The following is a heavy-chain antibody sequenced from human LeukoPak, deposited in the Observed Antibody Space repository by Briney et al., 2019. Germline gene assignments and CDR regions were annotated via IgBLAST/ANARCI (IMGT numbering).Heavy chain of an antibody. CDR2: IYYSGST. V-gene: IGHV4-39*01. Sequence: PPETLSLTCTVSGGSISSSSYYWGWIRQPPGKGLEWIGSIYYSGSTYYNPSLKSRVTISVDTSKNQFSLKLSSVTAADTAVYYCARPRRSSSSGNWFDPWGQGTLVTVSS. J-gene: IGHJ5*02. CDR1: GGSISSSSYY. CDR3: ARPRRSSSSGNWFDP. D-gene: IGHD6-6*01.